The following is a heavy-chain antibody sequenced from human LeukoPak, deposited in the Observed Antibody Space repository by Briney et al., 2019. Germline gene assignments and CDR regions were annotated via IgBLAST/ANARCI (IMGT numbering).Heavy chain of an antibody. V-gene: IGHV3-23*01. J-gene: IGHJ5*02. CDR2: ISGSGGST. CDR1: GFTFSSYA. D-gene: IGHD2-15*01. CDR3: AREYCSGVTCYSTGFDP. Sequence: GGSLRLSCAASGFTFSSYAMSWVRQAPGKGLEWVSAISGSGGSTYYADSVKGWFTISRDNSKNTLYLQMNSLRAEDTAVYYCAREYCSGVTCYSTGFDPWGQGTLVTVSS.